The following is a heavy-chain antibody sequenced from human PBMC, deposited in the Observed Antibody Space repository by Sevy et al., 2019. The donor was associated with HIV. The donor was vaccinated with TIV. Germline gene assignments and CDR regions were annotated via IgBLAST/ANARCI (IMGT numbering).Heavy chain of an antibody. CDR3: AKDLRTGYYDSSGYHPPLGEGGPFDY. D-gene: IGHD3-22*01. V-gene: IGHV3-23*01. Sequence: GGSLRLSCAASGFIFSSYAMSWVRQGPGKGLEWVSLISNSGGGTYYAYSVKGRFTISRDNSKNTLYLQMNSLRAEDTAVYYCAKDLRTGYYDSSGYHPPLGEGGPFDYWGQGTLVTVSS. CDR1: GFIFSSYA. J-gene: IGHJ4*02. CDR2: ISNSGGGT.